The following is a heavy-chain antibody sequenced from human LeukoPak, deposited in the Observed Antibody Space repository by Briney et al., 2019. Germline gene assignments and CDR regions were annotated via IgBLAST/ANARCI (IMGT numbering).Heavy chain of an antibody. CDR3: ARDLVGATPPP. CDR1: GYTFTSYY. CDR2: INTSGGST. Sequence: ASVKVSCKASGYTFTSYYMHCERQAPGQWLEWMGIINTSGGSTSYAQKFQGRVTMTRDMSTSTVYMGLSSLRSEDTAVYYCARDLVGATPPPWGQGTLVTVSS. V-gene: IGHV1-46*01. D-gene: IGHD1-26*01. J-gene: IGHJ5*02.